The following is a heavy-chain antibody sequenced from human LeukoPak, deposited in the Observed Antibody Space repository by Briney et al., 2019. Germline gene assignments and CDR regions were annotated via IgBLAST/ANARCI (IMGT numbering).Heavy chain of an antibody. V-gene: IGHV3-7*01. J-gene: IGHJ6*02. D-gene: IGHD3-3*01. CDR1: GFTFGNFW. Sequence: GGSLRLSCAASGFTFGNFWMSWVRQAPGRGLEWVANINQDGSEKYYVESVKGRFTISRDNAKNSLYLQMNSLGAEDTAVYYCARRRITIFGVVITDYYYGMDVWGQGTTVTVSS. CDR2: INQDGSEK. CDR3: ARRRITIFGVVITDYYYGMDV.